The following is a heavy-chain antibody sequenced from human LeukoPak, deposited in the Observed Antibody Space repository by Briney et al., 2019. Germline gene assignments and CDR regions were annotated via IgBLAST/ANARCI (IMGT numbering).Heavy chain of an antibody. CDR1: GFTFSSYG. V-gene: IGHV3-23*01. J-gene: IGHJ4*02. Sequence: TGGSLRLSCAASGFTFSSYGMSWVRQAPGKGLEWVSAISGSGGSTYYADSVKGRFTISRDNSKNTLYLQMNSLRAEDTAVYYCAKDYGPYDSSGYYLEAFDYWGQGTLVTVSS. D-gene: IGHD3-22*01. CDR2: ISGSGGST. CDR3: AKDYGPYDSSGYYLEAFDY.